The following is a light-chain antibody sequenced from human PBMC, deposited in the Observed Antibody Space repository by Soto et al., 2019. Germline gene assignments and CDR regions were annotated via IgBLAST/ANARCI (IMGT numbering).Light chain of an antibody. Sequence: DIQMTQSPSSLSASVGDRVTITCRASQSIGSYLHWYQQKPRTAPKLLIYAATTLQSGVPSRFSGSGSGTAFTLTISSLQPDDFATYYCQQSHSYVCTFGQGTKLEIK. V-gene: IGKV1-39*01. CDR2: AAT. CDR3: QQSHSYVCT. J-gene: IGKJ2*02. CDR1: QSIGSY.